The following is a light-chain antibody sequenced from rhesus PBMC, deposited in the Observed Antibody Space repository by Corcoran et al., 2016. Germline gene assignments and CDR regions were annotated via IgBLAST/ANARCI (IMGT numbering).Light chain of an antibody. CDR1: SSDIGVYNR. J-gene: IGLJ1*01. Sequence: QAALTQSPSVSGSPGQSVTISCTGTSSDIGVYNRVSWYQQHPGKAPKLMIYEVSKRPSGVSDRFSGSKSGNTASLTISGLQAGDEADYYCSSYASTSAFIFGAGTRLTVL. V-gene: IGLV2-13*02. CDR3: SSYASTSAFI. CDR2: EVS.